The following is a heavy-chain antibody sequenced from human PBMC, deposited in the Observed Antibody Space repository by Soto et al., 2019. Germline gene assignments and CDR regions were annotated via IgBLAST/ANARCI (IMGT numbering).Heavy chain of an antibody. J-gene: IGHJ5*02. CDR2: IYYTGST. D-gene: IGHD2-15*01. CDR1: GGSISTDY. Sequence: QVQLQESGPGLVKLSETLSLTCTVSGGSISTDYWSWIRQPPGKGLEWIGYIYYTGSTNYNPSLKSQVTISVDTSKNQFSLKLSSVTAADTAVYYCARASGCSGDSCAFDPWGQGTLATVSS. V-gene: IGHV4-59*01. CDR3: ARASGCSGDSCAFDP.